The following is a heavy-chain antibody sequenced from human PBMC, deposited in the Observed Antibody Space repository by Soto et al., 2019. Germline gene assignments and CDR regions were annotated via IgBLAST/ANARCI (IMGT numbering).Heavy chain of an antibody. D-gene: IGHD2-2*01. CDR1: GGTFSSYT. V-gene: IGHV1-69*08. CDR3: AREVVPAATYAFDI. Sequence: QVQLVQSGAEVKKPGSSVKVSCKASGGTFSSYTISWVRQAPGQGLEWMGRIIPILGIANYAQKFQGRVTXXAXKXXSTAYMELSSLRSEDTAVYYCAREVVPAATYAFDIWGQGTMVTVSS. CDR2: IIPILGIA. J-gene: IGHJ3*02.